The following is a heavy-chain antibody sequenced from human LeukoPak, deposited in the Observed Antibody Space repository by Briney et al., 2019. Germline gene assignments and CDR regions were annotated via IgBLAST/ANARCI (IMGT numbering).Heavy chain of an antibody. CDR2: ISNDGSNK. J-gene: IGHJ3*02. Sequence: QPGGSLRLSCAASGFTFSSYAMHWVRQAPGKGPEWVAVISNDGSNKYYADSVKGRFTISRDNSKNTLYLQMNSLRAEDTAVYYCAREGVGSGGYRDAFDIWGQGTMVTVSS. V-gene: IGHV3-30-3*01. CDR1: GFTFSSYA. D-gene: IGHD3-10*01. CDR3: AREGVGSGGYRDAFDI.